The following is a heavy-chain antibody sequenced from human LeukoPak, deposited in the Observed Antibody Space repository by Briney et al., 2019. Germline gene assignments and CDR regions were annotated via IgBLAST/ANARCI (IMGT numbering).Heavy chain of an antibody. Sequence: AGGSLRLSCAASGFTFDDYGMSWVRQAPGKGPEWVSGIKWNGGSTGYADSVKGRFTISRDNAKNSLYLQMNSLRAEDTALYYCARNSGAGYYFYMDVWGKGTAVTVSS. V-gene: IGHV3-20*04. CDR3: ARNSGAGYYFYMDV. CDR2: IKWNGGST. CDR1: GFTFDDYG. J-gene: IGHJ6*03. D-gene: IGHD3-10*01.